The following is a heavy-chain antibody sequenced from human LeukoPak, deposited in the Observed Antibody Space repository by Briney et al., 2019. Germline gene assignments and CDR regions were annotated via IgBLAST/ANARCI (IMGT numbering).Heavy chain of an antibody. CDR1: RYNLPELS. CDR3: ASGPRSVWDYFDY. J-gene: IGHJ4*02. CDR2: FDLEDGET. V-gene: IGHV1-24*01. Sequence: ASVKVSCQVSRYNLPELSMHWVGQAAGKGLEWMGGFDLEDGETNYAQKFQGRVTMTEDTSTDTAYMELSSLRSEDTAVYYCASGPRSVWDYFDYWGQGTLVTVSS. D-gene: IGHD2-8*01.